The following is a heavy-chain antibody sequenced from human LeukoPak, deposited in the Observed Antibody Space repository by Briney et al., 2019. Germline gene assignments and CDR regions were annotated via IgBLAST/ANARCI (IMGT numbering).Heavy chain of an antibody. V-gene: IGHV1-2*02. CDR2: INPNSGGT. D-gene: IGHD2-2*01. J-gene: IGHJ5*02. CDR1: GYTFTGYY. Sequence: AASVKVSCKASGYTFTGYYMHWVRQAPGQGLEWMGWINPNSGGTNYAQKFQGRVTMTRDTSISTAYMELSRLRSDDTAVYYCARGYCSSTSCYHWFDPWGQGTLVTVSS. CDR3: ARGYCSSTSCYHWFDP.